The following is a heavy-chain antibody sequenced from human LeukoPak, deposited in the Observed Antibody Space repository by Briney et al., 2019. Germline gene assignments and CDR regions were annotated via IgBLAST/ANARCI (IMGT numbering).Heavy chain of an antibody. CDR2: IIPVFDRP. V-gene: IGHV1-69*06. D-gene: IGHD4-23*01. CDR1: GGRFKSYG. J-gene: IGHJ3*01. Sequence: ASVKVSCKTIGGRFKSYGFSWVRQAPGQGFEWMGGIIPVFDRPNYAQKFEGRVTITADKSTNTTYMEITSLTSDDTAVYYCARDAQWELRAFDVWGRGTMVIVSS. CDR3: ARDAQWELRAFDV.